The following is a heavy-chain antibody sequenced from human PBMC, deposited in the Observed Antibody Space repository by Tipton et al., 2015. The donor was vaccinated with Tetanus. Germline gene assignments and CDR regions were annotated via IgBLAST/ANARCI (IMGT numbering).Heavy chain of an antibody. CDR2: INPSGGST. Sequence: QLVQSGAEVKKPGASVKVSCKASGYTFTSYYMHWVRQAPGQGLEWMGIINPSGGSTSYAQKFQGRVTMTRDTSTSTVYMELSSLRSEDTAVYYCARGGPPPPPYNPGRYFGYWGQGTLVTVSS. CDR1: GYTFTSYY. CDR3: ARGGPPPPPYNPGRYFGY. V-gene: IGHV1-46*01. D-gene: IGHD1-1*01. J-gene: IGHJ4*02.